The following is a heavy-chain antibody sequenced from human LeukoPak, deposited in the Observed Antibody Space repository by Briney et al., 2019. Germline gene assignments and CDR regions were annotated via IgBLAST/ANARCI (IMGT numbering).Heavy chain of an antibody. D-gene: IGHD6-13*01. CDR3: ASGPYSSSWSWDY. V-gene: IGHV1-2*02. CDR2: INPNSGGT. CDR1: GYTFTGYY. J-gene: IGHJ4*02. Sequence: ASVKVSCKASGYTFTGYYMHWVRQAPGQGLEWMGWINPNSGGTNYAQKFQGRVTMTRDTSVSTAYMELSRLRSDDTAVYYCASGPYSSSWSWDYWGQGTLVTVSS.